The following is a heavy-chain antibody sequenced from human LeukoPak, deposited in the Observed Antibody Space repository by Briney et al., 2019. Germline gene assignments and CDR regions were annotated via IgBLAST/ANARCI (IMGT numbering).Heavy chain of an antibody. J-gene: IGHJ5*02. CDR3: ARDRDWFDP. CDR2: IIPILGIA. Sequence: SVKVSCKASGGTFSSYAISWVRQAPGQGLEWMGRIIPILGIADYAQKFQGRVTITADKSTSTAYMELSSLRSEDTAAYYCARDRDWFDPWGQGTLVTVSS. V-gene: IGHV1-69*04. CDR1: GGTFSSYA.